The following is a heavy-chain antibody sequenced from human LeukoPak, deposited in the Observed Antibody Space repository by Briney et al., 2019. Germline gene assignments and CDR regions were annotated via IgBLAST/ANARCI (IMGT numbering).Heavy chain of an antibody. CDR2: IYYSGST. CDR1: GGSISSYY. D-gene: IGHD3-16*01. V-gene: IGHV4-59*01. J-gene: IGHJ6*03. CDR3: ARAITYYYMDV. Sequence: SETLSLTCTVSGGSISSYYWSWIRQPPGKGLEWIGYIYYSGSTNYNPSLKSRVTISVDTSKNQFSLKLSSVTAADTAVYYCARAITYYYMDVWGKGTTVTVSS.